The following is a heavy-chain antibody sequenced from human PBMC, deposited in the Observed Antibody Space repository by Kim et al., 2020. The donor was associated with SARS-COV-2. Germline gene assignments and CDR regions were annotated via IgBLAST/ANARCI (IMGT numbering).Heavy chain of an antibody. CDR3: ARDKWGAKCSSVSCSHFDY. D-gene: IGHD2-2*01. CDR2: IWYDGSNE. J-gene: IGHJ4*02. V-gene: IGHV3-33*01. CDR1: GFTFRSFG. Sequence: GGSLRLSCAASGFTFRSFGMHWVRQAPGKGLEWVALIWYDGSNEYYVDSVKGRFTISRDQSKNTVYLQMNSLKAEDTAVYYCARDKWGAKCSSVSCSHFDYWGQGTLVTVSS.